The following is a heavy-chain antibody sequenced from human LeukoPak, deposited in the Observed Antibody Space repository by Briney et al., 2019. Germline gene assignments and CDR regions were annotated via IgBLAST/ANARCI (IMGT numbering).Heavy chain of an antibody. J-gene: IGHJ3*02. Sequence: SGTLSLTCAVSGGFISSSNWWSWVRQPPGKGLEWIGEIYHSGSTNYNPSLKSRVTISVDKSKNQFSLKLSSVTAADTAVYYCARPPWGSSRGRAFDIWGQGTMVTVSS. CDR2: IYHSGST. CDR1: GGFISSSNW. V-gene: IGHV4-4*02. D-gene: IGHD6-13*01. CDR3: ARPPWGSSRGRAFDI.